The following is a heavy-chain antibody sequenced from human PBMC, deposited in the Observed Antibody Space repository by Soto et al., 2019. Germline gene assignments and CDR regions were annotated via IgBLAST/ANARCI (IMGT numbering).Heavy chain of an antibody. CDR3: AKDSTYYYDSSGYYRGDYYGMDV. CDR2: ISSSGSVI. CDR1: AFTFSRYS. V-gene: IGHV3-48*02. D-gene: IGHD3-22*01. J-gene: IGHJ6*02. Sequence: GGSLRLSCAASAFTFSRYSMNWVRQAPGKGLEWLSYISSSGSVIWYADSVKGRLTISRDNAKNSLYLQMDGLRDEDTAVYYCAKDSTYYYDSSGYYRGDYYGMDVWGQGTTVTVSS.